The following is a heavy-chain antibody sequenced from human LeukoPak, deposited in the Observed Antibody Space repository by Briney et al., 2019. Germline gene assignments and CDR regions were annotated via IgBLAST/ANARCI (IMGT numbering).Heavy chain of an antibody. D-gene: IGHD3-22*01. Sequence: GASVKVSCKVSGYTLTELSVHWVRQAPGKGLEWMGGFDPEDGETIYAQKFQGRVTMTEDTSTDTAYMELSSLRSEDTAVYYCATYDSSGYYYFDYWGQGTLVTVSS. CDR1: GYTLTELS. J-gene: IGHJ4*02. CDR3: ATYDSSGYYYFDY. V-gene: IGHV1-24*01. CDR2: FDPEDGET.